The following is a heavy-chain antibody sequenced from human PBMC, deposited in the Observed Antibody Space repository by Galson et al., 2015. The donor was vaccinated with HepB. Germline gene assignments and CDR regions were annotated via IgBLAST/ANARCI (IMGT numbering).Heavy chain of an antibody. V-gene: IGHV1-58*02. Sequence: CKASGFIFTSSVMQWVRQARGQRLEWIGWIVVGSGNTNYAQKFQERVTITRDMSTNTAYMELSSLRSEDTAVYYCAADSSPYYYDTSGNFGYFDLWGRGTLVTVSS. CDR2: IVVGSGNT. J-gene: IGHJ2*01. D-gene: IGHD3-22*01. CDR3: AADSSPYYYDTSGNFGYFDL. CDR1: GFIFTSSV.